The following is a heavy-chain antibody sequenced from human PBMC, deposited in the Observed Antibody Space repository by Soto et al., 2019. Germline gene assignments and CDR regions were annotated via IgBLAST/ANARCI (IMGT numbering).Heavy chain of an antibody. CDR1: GFTFINYA. V-gene: IGHV3-23*01. CDR2: ISGGGDGT. D-gene: IGHD2-8*01. J-gene: IGHJ3*01. Sequence: EVQLLESGGGLVQPGGSLRLSCAASGFTFINYAMIWVRQAPGKGLEWVSTISGGGDGTYYADSVKGHFTISRDNSKNTLYLPMNSLRAEDTAIYYCAKKGLGSLKTFCSNSDCHYAFDLWGQGTVVTVSS. CDR3: AKKGLGSLKTFCSNSDCHYAFDL.